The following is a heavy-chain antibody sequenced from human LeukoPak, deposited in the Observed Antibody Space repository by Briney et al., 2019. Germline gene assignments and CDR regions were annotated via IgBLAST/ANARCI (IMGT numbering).Heavy chain of an antibody. CDR2: IYKEGKT. CDR3: ARGAGYYDYFYMDV. Sequence: GGSLRLSCAASGFIVSSNYMSWVRQAPGQGLEGISIIYKEGKTYYADSVKGRFTISRDNSNNIVSLQMDSLRVEDTAMYYCARGAGYYDYFYMDVWGKGTTVTVSS. V-gene: IGHV3-53*05. CDR1: GFIVSSNY. J-gene: IGHJ6*03. D-gene: IGHD3-9*01.